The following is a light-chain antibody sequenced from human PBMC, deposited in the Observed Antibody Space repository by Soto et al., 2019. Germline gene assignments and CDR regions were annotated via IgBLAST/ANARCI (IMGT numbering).Light chain of an antibody. CDR3: QQYYSTLTWT. V-gene: IGKV4-1*01. J-gene: IGKJ1*01. CDR1: QSVLYSSNNKNY. CDR2: WAS. Sequence: DIVMTPSPASLAVSLGERATINCKSSQSVLYSSNNKNYLAWYQQKPGQPPKLLIYWASTRESGVPDRFSGSGSGTDFTLTISSLQAEDVAVYYCQQYYSTLTWTFGQGTKVEIK.